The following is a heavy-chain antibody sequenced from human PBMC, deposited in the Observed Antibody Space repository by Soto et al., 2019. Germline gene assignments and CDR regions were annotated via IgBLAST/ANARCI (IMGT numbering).Heavy chain of an antibody. Sequence: SESLSLTCTVSGGSISSSSYYWGWIRQPPGKGLEWIGSIYYSGSTYYNPSLKSRVTISVDTSKNQFSLKLSSVTAADTAVYYCARHGDDYGDYVSGYFDYWGQGTQVTVSS. CDR2: IYYSGST. J-gene: IGHJ4*02. CDR3: ARHGDDYGDYVSGYFDY. V-gene: IGHV4-39*01. CDR1: GGSISSSSYY. D-gene: IGHD4-17*01.